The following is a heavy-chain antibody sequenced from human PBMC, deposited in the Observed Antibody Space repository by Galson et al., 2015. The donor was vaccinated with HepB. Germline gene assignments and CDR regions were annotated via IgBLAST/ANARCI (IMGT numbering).Heavy chain of an antibody. D-gene: IGHD3-3*01. CDR1: GFTFSSYS. CDR2: ISSSSSYI. CDR3: ARDQNSGDFWGGYWRAGPFFYHGMGV. Sequence: LRLSCAASGFTFSSYSMNWVRQAPGKGLEWVSSISSSSSYIYYADSVKGRFTISRDNAKNSLYLQMNSLRAEDTAVYYCARDQNSGDFWGGYWRAGPFFYHGMGVWGQGTPVPVSS. V-gene: IGHV3-21*01. J-gene: IGHJ6*02.